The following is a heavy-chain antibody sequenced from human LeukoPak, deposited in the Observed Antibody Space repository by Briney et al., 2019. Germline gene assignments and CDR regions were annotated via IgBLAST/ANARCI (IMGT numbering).Heavy chain of an antibody. J-gene: IGHJ6*03. V-gene: IGHV3-53*01. CDR3: ARGGYYYGSGSYPSHMDV. CDR1: GFTVSSNY. D-gene: IGHD3-10*01. CDR2: IYNGGST. Sequence: GGSLRLSCAASGFTVSSNYMSWVRQAPGKGLEWVSDIYNGGSTYYAHSVKGRFTISRDNSKNTLYLQMNSLRAEDTAVYYCARGGYYYGSGSYPSHMDVWGKGTTVTISS.